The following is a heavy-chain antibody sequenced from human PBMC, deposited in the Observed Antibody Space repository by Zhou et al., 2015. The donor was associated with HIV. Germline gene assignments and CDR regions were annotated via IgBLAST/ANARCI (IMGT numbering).Heavy chain of an antibody. CDR2: IIPILGIA. CDR3: ARDEKPGGLNY. J-gene: IGHJ4*02. Sequence: QVQLVQSGAEVKKPGSSVKVSCKASGGTFSSYTISWVRQAPGQGLEWMGRIIPILGIANYAQKFQGRVTITADKSTSTAYMELSSLRSEDTAVYYCARDEKPGGLNYWGQGTLVTVSS. V-gene: IGHV1-69*08. D-gene: IGHD3-10*01. CDR1: GGTFSSYT.